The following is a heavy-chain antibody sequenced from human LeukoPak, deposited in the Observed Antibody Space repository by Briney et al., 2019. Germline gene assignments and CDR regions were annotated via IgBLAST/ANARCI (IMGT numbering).Heavy chain of an antibody. D-gene: IGHD2-21*02. Sequence: GGSLRLSCAASGFTFSSYSMNWVRQAPGKGLEWVSSISSGSSYIYYADSVKGRFTISRDNAKNSLYLQMNSLRAEDTAVYYCARHFPSCGADCHPPRAVDYWGQGTLVTVSS. CDR2: ISSGSSYI. J-gene: IGHJ4*02. CDR1: GFTFSSYS. V-gene: IGHV3-21*01. CDR3: ARHFPSCGADCHPPRAVDY.